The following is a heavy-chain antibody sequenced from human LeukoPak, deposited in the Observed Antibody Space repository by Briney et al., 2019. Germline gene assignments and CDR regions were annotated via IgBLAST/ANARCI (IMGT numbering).Heavy chain of an antibody. CDR2: IQRDGRER. J-gene: IGHJ4*02. CDR3: ARDGGLFGLLIAYYFDS. Sequence: GGSLRLSCAASGFTFSSYLMGWVRQAPGKGLEWVASIQRDGRERYYVDSVKGRVTISRDNAENSLSLQMNSLRPEDTAVYYSARDGGLFGLLIAYYFDSWGQGTLVTVSS. D-gene: IGHD3-3*01. V-gene: IGHV3-7*01. CDR1: GFTFSSYL.